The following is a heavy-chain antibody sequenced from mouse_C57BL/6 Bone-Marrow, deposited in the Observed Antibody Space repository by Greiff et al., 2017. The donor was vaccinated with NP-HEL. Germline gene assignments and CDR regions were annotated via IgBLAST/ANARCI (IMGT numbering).Heavy chain of an antibody. D-gene: IGHD4-1*01. CDR2: ILPGSGST. CDR1: GYTFTGYW. V-gene: IGHV1-9*01. J-gene: IGHJ3*01. CDR3: ARWGLGNDAGFAY. Sequence: QVQLQQSGAELMKPGASVKLSCKATGYTFTGYWIEWVKQRPGHGLEWIGEILPGSGSTNYNEKFKGKATFTADTSSNPAYMQLSSLTTEYSAIYYCARWGLGNDAGFAYWGQGTLVTVSA.